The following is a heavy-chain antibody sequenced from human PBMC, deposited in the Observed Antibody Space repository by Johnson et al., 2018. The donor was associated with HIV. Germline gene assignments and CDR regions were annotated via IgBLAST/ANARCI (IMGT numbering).Heavy chain of an antibody. CDR3: AKEYLGRWAHDYYDSSGSDDAFDI. CDR2: ISYDGSNK. Sequence: QVQLVESGGGVVQPGRSLRLSCAASGFTFGSYALHWVRQAPGKGLEWVALISYDGSNKYYADSVKGRFTISRDNSKNTLYLQMNSLRAEDTAVYYCAKEYLGRWAHDYYDSSGSDDAFDIRGQGTMVTVSS. J-gene: IGHJ3*02. CDR1: GFTFGSYA. V-gene: IGHV3-30-3*01. D-gene: IGHD3-22*01.